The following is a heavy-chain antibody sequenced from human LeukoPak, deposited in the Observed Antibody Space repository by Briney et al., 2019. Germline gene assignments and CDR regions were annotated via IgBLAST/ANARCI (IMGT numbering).Heavy chain of an antibody. CDR2: INHSGST. CDR1: GGSFSGYY. V-gene: IGHV4-34*01. D-gene: IGHD3-3*01. CDR3: AREPSTHYDFWSGYYSGIMWFDP. J-gene: IGHJ5*02. Sequence: PSETLSLTCAVYGGSFSGYYWSWIRQPPGNGLEWIGEINHSGSTNYNPSLKSRVTISVDTSKNQFSLKLSSVTAADTAVYYCAREPSTHYDFWSGYYSGIMWFDPWGQGTLVTVSS.